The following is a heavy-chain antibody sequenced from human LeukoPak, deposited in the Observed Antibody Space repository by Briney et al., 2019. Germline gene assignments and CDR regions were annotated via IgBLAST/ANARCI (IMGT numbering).Heavy chain of an antibody. V-gene: IGHV3-13*01. CDR2: IGTAGDT. Sequence: GGSLRLSCAASGFTFSSYDMHWVRQATGKDLEWVSAIGTAGDTYYPGTVKGRFTISRENAKNSLYLQMNSLRAGDTAVYYCARGTTLHSSGSWFDPWGQGTLVTVSS. D-gene: IGHD6-19*01. CDR1: GFTFSSYD. J-gene: IGHJ5*02. CDR3: ARGTTLHSSGSWFDP.